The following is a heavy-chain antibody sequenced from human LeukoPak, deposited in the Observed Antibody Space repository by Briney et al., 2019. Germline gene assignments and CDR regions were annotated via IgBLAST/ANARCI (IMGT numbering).Heavy chain of an antibody. CDR1: GFTFDDYA. V-gene: IGHV3-9*01. Sequence: GGSLRLSCAASGFTFDDYAMHWVRQAPGKGLEWVSGISWNSGSIGYADSVKGRFTISRDNAKNSLYLQMNSLRAEDTALYYCAKGTRPQELWFRESRFDYFDYWGQGTLVTVSS. D-gene: IGHD3-10*01. CDR2: ISWNSGSI. CDR3: AKGTRPQELWFRESRFDYFDY. J-gene: IGHJ4*02.